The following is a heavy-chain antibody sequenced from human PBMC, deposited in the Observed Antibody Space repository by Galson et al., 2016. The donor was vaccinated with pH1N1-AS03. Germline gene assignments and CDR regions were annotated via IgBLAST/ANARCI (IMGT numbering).Heavy chain of an antibody. CDR2: INTDSGVT. Sequence: SVKVSCKASGYIFTGFYVHWVRQAPGQGLEWMGWINTDSGVTNYAQKFEAWVTMTRDTSVSTAYMELYGLRSEDTAVYYCARGGDCSGGSCTFTGFDPWGQGTLVTVSS. J-gene: IGHJ5*02. V-gene: IGHV1-2*04. CDR1: GYIFTGFY. CDR3: ARGGDCSGGSCTFTGFDP. D-gene: IGHD2-15*01.